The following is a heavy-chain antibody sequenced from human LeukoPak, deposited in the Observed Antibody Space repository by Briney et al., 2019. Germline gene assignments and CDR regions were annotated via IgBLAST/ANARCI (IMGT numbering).Heavy chain of an antibody. V-gene: IGHV3-23*01. CDR3: VKGGGRYDSSGYYHNFDY. J-gene: IGHJ4*02. Sequence: GGSLRLSCAASGFTVSSNYMSWVRQAPGKGLEWVSAISGSGGSTYYADSVKGRFSISRDNSKNTLYLQMNSLRAEDTAVYYCVKGGGRYDSSGYYHNFDYWGQGTLVTASS. CDR2: ISGSGGST. D-gene: IGHD3-22*01. CDR1: GFTVSSNY.